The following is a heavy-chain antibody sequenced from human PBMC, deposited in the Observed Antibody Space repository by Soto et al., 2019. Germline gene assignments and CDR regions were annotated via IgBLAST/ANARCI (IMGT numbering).Heavy chain of an antibody. Sequence: SLRLSCAASGFTFSSYEMNWVRQAPGKGLEWVSYISSSGRTIYYTDSVKGRFTISRDNAKNSLYLQLNSLRVEDTAPFYCTRGTQQRHLDYWGQGTLVTVSS. D-gene: IGHD6-13*01. CDR3: TRGTQQRHLDY. CDR2: ISSSGRTI. V-gene: IGHV3-48*03. J-gene: IGHJ4*02. CDR1: GFTFSSYE.